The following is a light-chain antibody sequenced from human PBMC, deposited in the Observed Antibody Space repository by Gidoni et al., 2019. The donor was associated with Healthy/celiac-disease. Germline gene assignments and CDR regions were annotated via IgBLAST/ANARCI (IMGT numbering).Light chain of an antibody. Sequence: IVMTQSPDSLAVSLGERATINCKSSQSVLYSPNNKNYLVWYQQKPGQPPKLRIYWASTRESGVPDRFSGSGSGTDFTLTISSLQAEDVAVYYCQQYYSTPITFGPGTKVDIK. CDR2: WAS. CDR3: QQYYSTPIT. V-gene: IGKV4-1*01. CDR1: QSVLYSPNNKNY. J-gene: IGKJ3*01.